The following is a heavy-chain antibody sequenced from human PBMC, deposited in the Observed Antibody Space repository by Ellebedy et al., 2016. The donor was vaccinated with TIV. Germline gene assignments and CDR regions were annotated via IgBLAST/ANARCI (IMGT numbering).Heavy chain of an antibody. CDR2: ITSAGDT. J-gene: IGHJ4*02. Sequence: GESLKISCAASGFTFSSHDMHWVRQPTGKGLELVSGITSAGDTYYLGSVKGRFNISKDSAKNSLYLQMNSLRAEDTAVYYCARATSGFDYWGQGALATVSS. CDR1: GFTFSSHD. V-gene: IGHV3-13*01. D-gene: IGHD5-24*01. CDR3: ARATSGFDY.